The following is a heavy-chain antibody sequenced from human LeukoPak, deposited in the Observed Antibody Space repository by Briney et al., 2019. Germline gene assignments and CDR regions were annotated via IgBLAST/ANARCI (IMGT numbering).Heavy chain of an antibody. Sequence: GGSLRLSCAASGFTFSDYYISWIRQAPGKGLEWVAYISASGSSVYYVDSVKGRFTISRDNAKNSLYLQMNSLRAEDTAVYYCARDVRQLELPDYWGQGTLVTVSS. CDR1: GFTFSDYY. J-gene: IGHJ4*02. V-gene: IGHV3-11*04. CDR2: ISASGSSV. D-gene: IGHD1-7*01. CDR3: ARDVRQLELPDY.